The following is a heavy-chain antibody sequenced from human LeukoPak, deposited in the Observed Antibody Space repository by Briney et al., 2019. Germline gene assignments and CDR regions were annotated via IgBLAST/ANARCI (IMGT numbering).Heavy chain of an antibody. Sequence: SVKVSCKASGGTFSSYAISWVRQAPGQGLEWMGGIIPIFGTANYAQKFQGRVTITADESTSTAYMELSSLRSEDTAVYYCARTYYYDSSGYYGAGDYWGQGTLVTVSS. CDR1: GGTFSSYA. D-gene: IGHD3-22*01. CDR3: ARTYYYDSSGYYGAGDY. J-gene: IGHJ4*02. V-gene: IGHV1-69*13. CDR2: IIPIFGTA.